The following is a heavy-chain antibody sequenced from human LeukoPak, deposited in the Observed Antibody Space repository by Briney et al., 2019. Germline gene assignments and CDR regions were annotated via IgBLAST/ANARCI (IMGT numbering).Heavy chain of an antibody. CDR2: IIPIFGTA. CDR1: GGTFSSYA. V-gene: IGHV1-69*13. D-gene: IGHD3-3*01. CDR3: ARGRRKTTKDYDFWSGYNWFDP. J-gene: IGHJ5*02. Sequence: SVKVSCKASGGTFSSYAISWVRQAPGQGLEWMGGIIPIFGTANYAQKFQGRVTITADESTSTAYMELSSLRSEDTAVYYCARGRRKTTKDYDFWSGYNWFDPWGQGTLVTVSS.